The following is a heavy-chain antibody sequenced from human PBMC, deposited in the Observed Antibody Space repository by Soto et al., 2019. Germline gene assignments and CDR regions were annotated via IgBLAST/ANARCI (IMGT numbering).Heavy chain of an antibody. V-gene: IGHV3-20*04. CDR3: ARGPHYYDSSGYYYYFDY. J-gene: IGHJ4*02. Sequence: PGGSLRLSCAASGFTFDDYCMSWVRQAPGKGLEWVSGINWNGGSTGYTDSVKGRFTISRDNAENSLYLQMNSLRAEDTALYYCARGPHYYDSSGYYYYFDYWGQGTLVTVSS. D-gene: IGHD3-22*01. CDR2: INWNGGST. CDR1: GFTFDDYC.